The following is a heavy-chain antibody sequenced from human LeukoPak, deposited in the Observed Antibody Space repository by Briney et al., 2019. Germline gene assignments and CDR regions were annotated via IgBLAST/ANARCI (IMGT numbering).Heavy chain of an antibody. D-gene: IGHD2-2*01. CDR1: GGSISSYY. CDR3: ARAGRYDDAFDI. J-gene: IGHJ3*02. V-gene: IGHV4-59*01. Sequence: PSETLSLTCTVSGGSISSYYWSWIRQPPGKGLEWIGYIYCSGSTIYNPSLKSRVTISVDTSKNQFSLKLSSVTAADTAVYYCARAGRYDDAFDIWGQGTMVTVSS. CDR2: IYCSGST.